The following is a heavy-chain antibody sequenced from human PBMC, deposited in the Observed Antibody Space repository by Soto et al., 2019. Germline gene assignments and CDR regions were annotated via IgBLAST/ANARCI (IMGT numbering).Heavy chain of an antibody. CDR3: ARDRVDCSGGNCWRSVEDT. V-gene: IGHV1-46*01. D-gene: IGHD2-15*01. CDR1: GYTFTSYY. CDR2: IDPSGGGT. Sequence: QVQLVQSGAEVKKPGASVKVSCKASGYTFTSYYMHWVRQAPGQGLEWMGIIDPSGGGTSYAQKFQGRLTMTRDTSTSTVYMELSSLRSEETAVYYCARDRVDCSGGNCWRSVEDTWCQGTLVTVSS. J-gene: IGHJ5*02.